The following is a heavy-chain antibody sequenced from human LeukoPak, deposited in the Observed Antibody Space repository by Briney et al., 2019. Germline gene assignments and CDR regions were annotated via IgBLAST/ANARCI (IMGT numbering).Heavy chain of an antibody. D-gene: IGHD5-24*01. CDR3: AKDRGGGSQLGDAYDV. Sequence: GGSLRLSCAASGFPFDEHAMHWVRQAPGKGLEWVSGISYSSETIGYVDSVKGRFTIYRDNVRKSLYLQMNSLRIEDTALYYCAKDRGGGSQLGDAYDVWGQGTMVSVSS. V-gene: IGHV3-9*01. J-gene: IGHJ3*01. CDR2: ISYSSETI. CDR1: GFPFDEHA.